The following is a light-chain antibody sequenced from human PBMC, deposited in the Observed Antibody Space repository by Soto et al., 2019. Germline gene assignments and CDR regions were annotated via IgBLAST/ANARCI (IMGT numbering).Light chain of an antibody. CDR2: AAS. V-gene: IGKV3-15*01. CDR1: QSFSSSY. J-gene: IGKJ1*01. Sequence: EIVLTQSPGTPSLSPGERATLSCRASQSFSSSYLAWYQQKPGQPPRLLIYAASTRATDVPARFSGGGSETEFTLTISSLQSEDFAVYFCQQYNIWPLWTFGQGTK. CDR3: QQYNIWPLWT.